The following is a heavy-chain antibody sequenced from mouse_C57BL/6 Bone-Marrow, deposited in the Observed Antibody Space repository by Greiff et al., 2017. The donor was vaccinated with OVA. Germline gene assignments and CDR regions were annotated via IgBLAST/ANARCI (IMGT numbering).Heavy chain of an antibody. Sequence: VQLQQPGAELVRPGSSVKLSCKASGYTFTSYWMDWVKQRPGQGLEWIGNIYPSDSETHYNQKFKDKATLTVDKSSSTAYMQLSSLTSEDSAVYYCARSLYYYGSSDAYWGQGTLVTVSA. V-gene: IGHV1-61*01. J-gene: IGHJ3*01. CDR3: ARSLYYYGSSDAY. D-gene: IGHD1-1*01. CDR1: GYTFTSYW. CDR2: IYPSDSET.